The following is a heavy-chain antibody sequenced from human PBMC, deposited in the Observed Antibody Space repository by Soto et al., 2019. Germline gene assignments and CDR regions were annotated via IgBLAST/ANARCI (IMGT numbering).Heavy chain of an antibody. CDR1: GYTFTSYA. D-gene: IGHD3-3*01. J-gene: IGHJ3*02. CDR2: INAGNGNT. Sequence: ASVKVSCKASGYTFTSYAMHWVRQAPGQRLEWMGWINAGNGNTKYSQKFQGRVTITRDTSASTAYMELSSLRSEDTAVYYCAREQFITIFGVALDAFDIWGQGTMVTV. CDR3: AREQFITIFGVALDAFDI. V-gene: IGHV1-3*01.